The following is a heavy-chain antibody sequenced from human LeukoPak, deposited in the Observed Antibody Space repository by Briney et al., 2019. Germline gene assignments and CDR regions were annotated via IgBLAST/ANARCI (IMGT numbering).Heavy chain of an antibody. CDR2: THYSGTT. V-gene: IGHV4-59*12. CDR3: VLAPNSNWFDF. Sequence: SETLSLTCSVSGDSISGFYWNWIRQSPEKGLEWIAVTHYSGTTNYTPSLKSRVTISIDTSRQQFFLKLSSVTAADTAVYYCVLAPNSNWFDFWGQGTRVTVSS. CDR1: GDSISGFY. D-gene: IGHD2-8*01. J-gene: IGHJ5*01.